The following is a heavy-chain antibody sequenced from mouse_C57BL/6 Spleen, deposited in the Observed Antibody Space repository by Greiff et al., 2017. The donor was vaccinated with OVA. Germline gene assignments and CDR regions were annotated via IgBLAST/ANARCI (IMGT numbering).Heavy chain of an antibody. CDR2: IDPETGGT. D-gene: IGHD1-1*01. V-gene: IGHV1-15*01. Sequence: VQLQQSGAELVRPGASVTLSCKASGYTFTDYEMHWVKQTPVHGLEWIGAIDPETGGTAYNQKFKGKAILTADKSSSTAYMELRSLTSEDSAVYYCTRRQLRWYFDVWGTGTTVTVSS. CDR1: GYTFTDYE. CDR3: TRRQLRWYFDV. J-gene: IGHJ1*03.